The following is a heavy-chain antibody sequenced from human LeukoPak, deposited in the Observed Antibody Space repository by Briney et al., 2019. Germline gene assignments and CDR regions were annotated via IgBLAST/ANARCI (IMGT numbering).Heavy chain of an antibody. J-gene: IGHJ5*02. Sequence: ASVKVSCKASGYTFTSYGISWVRQAPGQGLEWMGWISAYNGNTNYAQKLQGRVTMTTDTSTSTAYMELRSLRSDDTAVYYCARVNRGIAAAGTKVHNWFDPWGQGTLVTVSS. V-gene: IGHV1-18*01. CDR2: ISAYNGNT. D-gene: IGHD6-13*01. CDR3: ARVNRGIAAAGTKVHNWFDP. CDR1: GYTFTSYG.